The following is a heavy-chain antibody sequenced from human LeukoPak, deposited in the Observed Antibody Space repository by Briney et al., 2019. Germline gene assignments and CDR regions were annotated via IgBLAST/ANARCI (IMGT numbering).Heavy chain of an antibody. CDR1: GFTFSNAW. J-gene: IGHJ4*02. CDR2: IKSKTDGGTT. V-gene: IGHV3-15*01. CDR3: TTDRIVVVPAAIRGL. Sequence: GGSLRLSCAASGFTFSNAWMSWVRQAPGKGLEWVGRIKSKTDGGTTDYAAPVKGRFTISRDDSKNTLYQQMNSLKTEDTAVYYCTTDRIVVVPAAIRGLWGQRTWSPSPQ. D-gene: IGHD2-2*02.